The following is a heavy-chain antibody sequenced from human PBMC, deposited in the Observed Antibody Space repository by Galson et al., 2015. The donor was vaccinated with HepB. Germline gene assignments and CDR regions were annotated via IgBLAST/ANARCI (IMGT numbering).Heavy chain of an antibody. Sequence: QSGAEVKQPGESLRISCKGSEYNFASYWISWVRQMPGKGLEWMAMIDPKNSYTHYSPSFQGHVTLSVDKSITTAYLQLSSLKASDTAISYCARHGDFLNWFDPWGQGTLVTVSS. V-gene: IGHV5-10-1*01. D-gene: IGHD3-10*01. J-gene: IGHJ5*02. CDR1: EYNFASYW. CDR2: IDPKNSYT. CDR3: ARHGDFLNWFDP.